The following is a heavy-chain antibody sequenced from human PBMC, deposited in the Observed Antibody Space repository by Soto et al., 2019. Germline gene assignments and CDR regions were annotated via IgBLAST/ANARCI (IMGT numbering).Heavy chain of an antibody. V-gene: IGHV4-59*08. J-gene: IGHJ5*02. CDR3: ARHRVNDFWSGYNNWFDP. Sequence: PSETLSLTCTVSCGSISSYYWSWIRQPPGKGLEWIGYIYYSGSTNYNPSLKSRVTISVDTSKNQFSLKLSSVTAADTAVYYCARHRVNDFWSGYNNWFDPWGQGTLVTVSS. CDR1: CGSISSYY. CDR2: IYYSGST. D-gene: IGHD3-3*01.